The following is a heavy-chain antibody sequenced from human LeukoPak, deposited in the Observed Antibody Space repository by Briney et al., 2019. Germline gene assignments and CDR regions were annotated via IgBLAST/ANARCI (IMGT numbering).Heavy chain of an antibody. V-gene: IGHV3-23*01. CDR3: ARSLKYYYDSSGYYLNY. CDR1: GFTFSSYA. CDR2: ISGSGGST. Sequence: AGGSLRLSCAASGFTFSSYAMSWVRQAPGKGLEWVSAISGSGGSTYYADSVKGRLTISRDNSKNTLYLQMNSLRAEDTAVYYCARSLKYYYDSSGYYLNYWGQGTLVTVSS. D-gene: IGHD3-22*01. J-gene: IGHJ4*02.